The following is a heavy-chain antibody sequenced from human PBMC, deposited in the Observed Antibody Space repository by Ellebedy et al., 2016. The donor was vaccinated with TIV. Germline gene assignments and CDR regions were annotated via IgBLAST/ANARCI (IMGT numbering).Heavy chain of an antibody. Sequence: GSLRLSCAASGFTFSIYWMSWIRQPPGKGLEWIGYIYYSGSTNYNPSLKSRVTISVDTSKNQFSLKLSSVTAADTAVYYCASAKHYYGGLDYWGQGTLVTVSS. D-gene: IGHD4-23*01. J-gene: IGHJ4*02. V-gene: IGHV4-59*01. CDR2: IYYSGST. CDR1: GFTFSIYW. CDR3: ASAKHYYGGLDY.